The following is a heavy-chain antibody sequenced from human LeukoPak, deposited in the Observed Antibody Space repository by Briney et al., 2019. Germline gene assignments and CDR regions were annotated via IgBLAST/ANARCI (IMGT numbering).Heavy chain of an antibody. J-gene: IGHJ4*02. CDR2: INPSGGST. CDR1: GGTFSSYA. CDR3: ARAVIAAAEEGDY. V-gene: IGHV1-46*01. D-gene: IGHD6-13*01. Sequence: ASVKVSCKASGGTFSSYAISWVRQAPGQGLEWMGIINPSGGSTSYAQKFQGRVTMTRGTSTSTVYMELSSLRSEDTAVYYCARAVIAAAEEGDYWGQGTLVTVSS.